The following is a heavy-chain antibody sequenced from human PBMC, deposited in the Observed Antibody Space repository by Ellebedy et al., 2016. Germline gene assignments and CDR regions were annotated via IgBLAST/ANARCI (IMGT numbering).Heavy chain of an antibody. CDR1: GYTFTSYW. Sequence: GESLKISCKASGYTFTSYWIGWVRQMPGKGPEWMGIIYPGDADTRYTPSSQGQVTISADKSSNTAYLQWNSLKASDTAMYYCAREAMVPTILGPFDLWGQGTRVTVSS. CDR2: IYPGDADT. D-gene: IGHD5-12*01. J-gene: IGHJ3*01. CDR3: AREAMVPTILGPFDL. V-gene: IGHV5-51*01.